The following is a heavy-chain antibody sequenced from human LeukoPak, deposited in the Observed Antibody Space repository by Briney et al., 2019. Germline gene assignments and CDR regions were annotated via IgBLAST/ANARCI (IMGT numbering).Heavy chain of an antibody. Sequence: SETLSLTCTVSGGSISNYYWSWIRQSPGKGLEWIGHIHYSGSTNYSPSLKSRVTISVDASKNQLSLRLNSMTAADTAVYYCARAGRSGDFGYYFDYWGQGTLVTVSS. V-gene: IGHV4-59*01. CDR3: ARAGRSGDFGYYFDY. D-gene: IGHD3-3*01. CDR1: GGSISNYY. J-gene: IGHJ4*02. CDR2: IHYSGST.